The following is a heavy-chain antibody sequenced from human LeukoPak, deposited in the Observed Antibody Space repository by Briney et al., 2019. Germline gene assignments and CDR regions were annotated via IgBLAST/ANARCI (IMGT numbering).Heavy chain of an antibody. J-gene: IGHJ4*02. V-gene: IGHV3-48*01. CDR3: AKPPSVSYYYDSSGYYFAY. CDR1: GFTFSSYS. Sequence: GGSLRLSCAASGFTFSSYSMNWVRQAPGKGLEWVSYISSSSSTIYYADSVKGRFTISRDNSKNTLYLQMNSLRAEDTAVYYCAKPPSVSYYYDSSGYYFAYWGQGTLVTVSS. CDR2: ISSSSSTI. D-gene: IGHD3-22*01.